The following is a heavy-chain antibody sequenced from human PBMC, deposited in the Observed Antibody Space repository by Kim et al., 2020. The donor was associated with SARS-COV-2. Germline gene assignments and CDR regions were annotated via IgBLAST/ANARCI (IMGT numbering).Heavy chain of an antibody. V-gene: IGHV1-69*13. J-gene: IGHJ6*02. CDR3: ATQDYCSGGSCYRGYYYYGMDV. Sequence: SVKVSCKASGGTFSSYAISWVRQAPGQGLEWMGGIIPIFGTANYAQKFQGRVTITADESTSTAYMELSSLRSEDTAVYYCATQDYCSGGSCYRGYYYYGMDVWGQGTTVTVSS. CDR2: IIPIFGTA. CDR1: GGTFSSYA. D-gene: IGHD2-15*01.